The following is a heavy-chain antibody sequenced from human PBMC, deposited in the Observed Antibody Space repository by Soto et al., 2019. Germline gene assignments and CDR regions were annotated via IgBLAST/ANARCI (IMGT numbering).Heavy chain of an antibody. CDR1: GDSVSSNSAA. CDR2: TYYRSKWYN. Sequence: SQTLSLTCAISGDSVSSNSAAWNWIRQSPSRGLEWLGRTYYRSKWYNDYAVSVKSRITINPDTSKNQFSLQLNSVTPEDTAVYYCARNRNMGYSSSSYGLKNVMAVWGKGTTVTVSS. D-gene: IGHD6-6*01. CDR3: ARNRNMGYSSSSYGLKNVMAV. V-gene: IGHV6-1*01. J-gene: IGHJ6*03.